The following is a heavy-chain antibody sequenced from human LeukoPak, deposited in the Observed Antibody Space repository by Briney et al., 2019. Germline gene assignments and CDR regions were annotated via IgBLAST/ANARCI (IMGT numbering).Heavy chain of an antibody. V-gene: IGHV3-74*01. CDR2: IKSDGST. CDR3: ARAPSEIGGYYPEYFRH. D-gene: IGHD3-22*01. CDR1: GFTFSTYW. Sequence: GGSLRLSCAASGFTFSTYWMHWVRYAPGKGLVWVSRIKSDGSTNYADSVKGRFTISRDNAKNTVSLQMNSLRPEDTGVYYCARAPSEIGGYYPEYFRHWGQGTLVTVSS. J-gene: IGHJ1*01.